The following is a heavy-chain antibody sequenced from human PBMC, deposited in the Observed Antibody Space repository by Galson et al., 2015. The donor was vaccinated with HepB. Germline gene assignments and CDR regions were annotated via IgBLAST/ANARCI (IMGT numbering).Heavy chain of an antibody. CDR2: ISAGSVST. V-gene: IGHV3-23*01. CDR3: AKGAASYYYGSGILDS. Sequence: SLRLSCAASGFTFSSYAMNWVRQAPGKGLEWVSTISAGSVSTFYADSVRGRSTISRDNSKHMLYLYMNSLRVADTAVYYCAKGAASYYYGSGILDSWGQGTLLTVSS. D-gene: IGHD3-10*01. J-gene: IGHJ4*02. CDR1: GFTFSSYA.